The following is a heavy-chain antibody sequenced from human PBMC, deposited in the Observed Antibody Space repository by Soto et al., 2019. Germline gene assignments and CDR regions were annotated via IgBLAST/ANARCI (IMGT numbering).Heavy chain of an antibody. Sequence: GASVKVSCKASGGTFSSYAISWVRQAPGQGLEWMGGIIPIFGTANYAQKFQGRVTITADESTSTAYMELSSLRSEDTAVYYCASGTMIVAHSNYYYYYGMDVWGQGTTVTVSS. V-gene: IGHV1-69*13. CDR2: IIPIFGTA. CDR3: ASGTMIVAHSNYYYYYGMDV. J-gene: IGHJ6*02. D-gene: IGHD3-22*01. CDR1: GGTFSSYA.